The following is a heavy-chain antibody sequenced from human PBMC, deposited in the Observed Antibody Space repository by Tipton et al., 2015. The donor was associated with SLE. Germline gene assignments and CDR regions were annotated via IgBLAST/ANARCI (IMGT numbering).Heavy chain of an antibody. D-gene: IGHD6-19*01. V-gene: IGHV3-23*01. Sequence: SLRLSCAAYGFDFNNYAMSWVRQAPGKGLEWVSSISGTGGRTYYADSLKARFNIFRDNAKNSLYLLLNDLRADDTAIYYCVGPLIGYSSGWYPTDFWGQGTRVTVSP. CDR1: GFDFNNYA. CDR2: ISGTGGRT. J-gene: IGHJ4*02. CDR3: VGPLIGYSSGWYPTDF.